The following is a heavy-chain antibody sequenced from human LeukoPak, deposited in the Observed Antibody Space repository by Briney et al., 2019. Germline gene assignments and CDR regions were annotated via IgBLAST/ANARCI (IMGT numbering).Heavy chain of an antibody. CDR2: ISGSSRDT. CDR1: GFSFSDYY. D-gene: IGHD4-23*01. Sequence: KPGGSLRLSCAATGFSFSDYYMNWIRQAPGKGLEWVSYISGSSRDTNYADSVKGRLTISRDNAKNSLFLQMNSLRAEDTAVYYCARATNSYGGNSDYWGQGTLVTVSS. CDR3: ARATNSYGGNSDY. J-gene: IGHJ4*02. V-gene: IGHV3-11*06.